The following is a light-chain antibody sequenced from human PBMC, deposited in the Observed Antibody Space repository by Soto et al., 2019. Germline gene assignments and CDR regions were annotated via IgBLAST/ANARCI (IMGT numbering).Light chain of an antibody. CDR1: SSDVGAYGY. J-gene: IGLJ2*01. V-gene: IGLV2-14*01. Sequence: QSVLTQPASVSGSPGQSITISCTGTSSDVGAYGYVSWYQQHPGKAPKLMIYEVSYRPSGVSNRFSGSKSGNAASLTISGLQAEDEADYYCSSYTTSSTVVFRGGTKLTVL. CDR2: EVS. CDR3: SSYTTSSTVV.